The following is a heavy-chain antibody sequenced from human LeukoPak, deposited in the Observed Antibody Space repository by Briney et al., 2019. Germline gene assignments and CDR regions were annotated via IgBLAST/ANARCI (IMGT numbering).Heavy chain of an antibody. Sequence: SETLSLTCAVYGGSFSGYYWSWIRQPPGKGLEWIGEINHSGSTNYNPSLKSRVTISVDTSKNQFSLKLSSVTAADTAAYYCARGPNYYDSSGYYYVFDYWGQGTLVTVSS. J-gene: IGHJ4*02. CDR1: GGSFSGYY. CDR2: INHSGST. D-gene: IGHD3-22*01. CDR3: ARGPNYYDSSGYYYVFDY. V-gene: IGHV4-34*01.